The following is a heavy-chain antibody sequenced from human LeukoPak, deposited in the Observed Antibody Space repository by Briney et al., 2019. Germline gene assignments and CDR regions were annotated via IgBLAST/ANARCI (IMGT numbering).Heavy chain of an antibody. CDR3: VGYQLLYPYYFDY. CDR2: ISSSSSYI. D-gene: IGHD2-2*02. J-gene: IGHJ4*02. Sequence: GGSLRLSCAASGFTFSSYAMNWVRQAPGKGLEWVSSISSSSSYIYYADSVKGRFTISRDNAKNSLYLQMNSLRAEDTAVYYCVGYQLLYPYYFDYWGQGTLVTVSS. CDR1: GFTFSSYA. V-gene: IGHV3-21*01.